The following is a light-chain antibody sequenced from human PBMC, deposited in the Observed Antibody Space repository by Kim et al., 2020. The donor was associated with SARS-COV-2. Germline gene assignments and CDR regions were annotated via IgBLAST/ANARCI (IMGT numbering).Light chain of an antibody. Sequence: GESPPLSRGTSERFSSNSAWSPQNPAQATRPLIYGVPTGTTGTPARFSGSGSGTEFTLTISSLQSKDFAFYYCKEYNNWPPYTFGQGTKLEI. CDR1: ERFSSN. V-gene: IGKV3-15*01. CDR2: GVP. J-gene: IGKJ2*01. CDR3: KEYNNWPPYT.